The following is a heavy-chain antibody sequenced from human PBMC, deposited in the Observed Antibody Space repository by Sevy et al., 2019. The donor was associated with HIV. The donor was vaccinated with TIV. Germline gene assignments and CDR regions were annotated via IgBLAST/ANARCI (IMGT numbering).Heavy chain of an antibody. CDR2: ISGSGGST. CDR3: AKGDSREAEAYYYYGMDV. CDR1: GFTFSSYA. D-gene: IGHD6-19*01. Sequence: GGSLRLSCAASGFTFSSYAMSWARQAPGKGLEWVSAISGSGGSTYYADSVKGRFTISRDNSKNTLYLQMNSLRAEDTAVYYCAKGDSREAEAYYYYGMDVWGQGTTVTVSS. V-gene: IGHV3-23*01. J-gene: IGHJ6*02.